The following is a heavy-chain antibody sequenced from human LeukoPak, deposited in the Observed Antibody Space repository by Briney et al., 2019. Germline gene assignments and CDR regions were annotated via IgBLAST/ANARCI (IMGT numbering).Heavy chain of an antibody. V-gene: IGHV3-7*03. Sequence: PSETLSLTCAVYGGSFSGYYWSWIRQPPGKGLEWVANIKQDGSEKYYVDSVKGRFTISRDNAKTSLYLQMNSLRAEDTAVYYCARDVLAAGATGTFDIWGQGTMVTVSS. D-gene: IGHD1-14*01. CDR2: IKQDGSEK. CDR1: GGSFSGYY. J-gene: IGHJ3*02. CDR3: ARDVLAAGATGTFDI.